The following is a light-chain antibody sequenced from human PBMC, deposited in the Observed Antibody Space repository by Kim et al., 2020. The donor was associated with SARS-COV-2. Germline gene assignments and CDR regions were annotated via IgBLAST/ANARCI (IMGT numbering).Light chain of an antibody. J-gene: IGLJ1*01. CDR2: RNN. Sequence: QSVLTQPPSASGTPGQRVTISCSGSSSNIGSNYVYWYQQLPGTAPKLLIYRNNQRPSGVPDRFSGSKSGTSASLAISGLRSEDEADYYCAAWDDSLSKVCGTGTKVTVL. CDR1: SSNIGSNY. V-gene: IGLV1-47*01. CDR3: AAWDDSLSKV.